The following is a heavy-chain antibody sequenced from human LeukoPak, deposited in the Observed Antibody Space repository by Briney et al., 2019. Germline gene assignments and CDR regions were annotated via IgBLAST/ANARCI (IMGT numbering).Heavy chain of an antibody. CDR1: GGSISSYY. CDR2: IYYSGST. CDR3: ARAHDYGDYGFWFDP. V-gene: IGHV4-59*01. Sequence: SETLSLTCTVSGGSISSYYWSWIRRPPGKGLEWIGYIYYSGSTNYNPSLKSRVTISVDTSKNQFSLKLSSVTAADTAVYYCARAHDYGDYGFWFDPWGQGTLVTVSS. J-gene: IGHJ5*02. D-gene: IGHD4-17*01.